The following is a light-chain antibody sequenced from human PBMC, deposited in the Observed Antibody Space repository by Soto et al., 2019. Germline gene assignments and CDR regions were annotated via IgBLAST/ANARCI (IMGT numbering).Light chain of an antibody. J-gene: IGKJ3*01. CDR2: GAS. V-gene: IGKV3D-15*01. Sequence: EIVMTQSPATLSVSPGERATLSCRASQSVSSNLAWYQQKPGQAPRLLIYGASTRATGIPARFSGSGSGTEFTLTXSSLXXEDFAVYYCQQYNNWPPLFTFGPGTKVDIK. CDR1: QSVSSN. CDR3: QQYNNWPPLFT.